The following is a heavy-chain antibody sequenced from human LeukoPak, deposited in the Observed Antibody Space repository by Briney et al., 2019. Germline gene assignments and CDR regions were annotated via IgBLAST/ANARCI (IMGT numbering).Heavy chain of an antibody. V-gene: IGHV3-30*18. CDR1: GFTFSSFA. Sequence: GGSLRLSCAASGFTFSSFAMTWVRQAPGKGLEWVAVISYDGSNKYYADSVKGRLTISRDNSKNTLYLQMNSLRAEDTAVYYCAKETDYYDSSGYYYYWGQGTLVTVSS. D-gene: IGHD3-22*01. J-gene: IGHJ4*02. CDR3: AKETDYYDSSGYYYY. CDR2: ISYDGSNK.